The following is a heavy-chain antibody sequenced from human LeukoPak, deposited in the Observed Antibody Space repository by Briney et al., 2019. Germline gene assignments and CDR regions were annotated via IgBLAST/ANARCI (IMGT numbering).Heavy chain of an antibody. CDR1: GFIFSDYG. V-gene: IGHV3-23*01. CDR3: ATGDPQYCSSTTCTRRAFDI. D-gene: IGHD2-2*01. CDR2: ISGSGDIT. Sequence: GALRLSRAASGFIFSDYGMSWVRQAPGKGLEWVSVISGSGDITYYADSVKGRFTISRDNSKNTLYVQMNSLRAEDTAVYYGATGDPQYCSSTTCTRRAFDIWGQGTMVTVSS. J-gene: IGHJ3*02.